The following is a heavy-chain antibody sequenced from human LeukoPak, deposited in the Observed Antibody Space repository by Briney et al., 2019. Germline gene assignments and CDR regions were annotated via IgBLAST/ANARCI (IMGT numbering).Heavy chain of an antibody. D-gene: IGHD3-3*01. CDR2: LSYDGSHQ. CDR1: GFTFTSYV. V-gene: IGHV3-30*16. J-gene: IGHJ6*03. Sequence: PGRSLRLACAASGFTFTSYVIHWVRHAPGKGLEWVAVLSYDGSHQDYADYVKGRFSISRDNSKNTLHLQMNSLRPEDTAVYYCARDPGALRYLEWGDYMDVWGKGTTVTVSS. CDR3: ARDPGALRYLEWGDYMDV.